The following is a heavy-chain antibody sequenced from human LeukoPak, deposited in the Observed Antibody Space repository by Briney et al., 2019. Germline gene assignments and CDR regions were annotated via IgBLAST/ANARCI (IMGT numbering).Heavy chain of an antibody. D-gene: IGHD2-15*01. CDR2: IYSGGST. CDR3: ARRGSGKVFDY. Sequence: HGGSLRLSCAASGFTVSSNCLSWVRQAPGKGLEWVSVIYSGGSTYYADSVKGRFTISRDDSKNTLYLQMNSLRAEDTAVYYCARRGSGKVFDYWGQGTLVTVSS. V-gene: IGHV3-66*01. J-gene: IGHJ4*02. CDR1: GFTVSSNC.